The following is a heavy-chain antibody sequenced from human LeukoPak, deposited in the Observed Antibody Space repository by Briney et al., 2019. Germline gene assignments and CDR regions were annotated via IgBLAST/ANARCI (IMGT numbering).Heavy chain of an antibody. CDR2: LSGSGGGT. D-gene: IGHD3-10*01. CDR1: GITLSNYG. V-gene: IGHV3-23*01. CDR3: AKRGVVIRVFLVGFHKEAYYFDS. Sequence: GGSLRLSCAVSGITLSNYGMSWVRQAPGRGLEWVAGLSGSGGGTNYADSVQGRFTISRDNPKNTLYLQMNSLRAEDTAVYFCAKRGVVIRVFLVGFHKEAYYFDSWGQGALVTVSS. J-gene: IGHJ4*02.